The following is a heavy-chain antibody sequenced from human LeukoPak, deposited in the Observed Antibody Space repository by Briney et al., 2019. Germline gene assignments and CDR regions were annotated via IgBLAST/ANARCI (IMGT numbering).Heavy chain of an antibody. V-gene: IGHV3-30*03. CDR2: ISYDGSTK. CDR1: RFPQCPR. J-gene: IGHJ4*02. Sequence: GGSQRLLCSASRFPQCPRHAQGARQAPGKGLEWVAVISYDGSTKYYGDSVKGRFTISRDNSKNTVYLQMNSLRTEDTAVHYCARVLSTGDHCGQGTLVTVSS. CDR3: ARVLSTGDH. D-gene: IGHD4-17*01.